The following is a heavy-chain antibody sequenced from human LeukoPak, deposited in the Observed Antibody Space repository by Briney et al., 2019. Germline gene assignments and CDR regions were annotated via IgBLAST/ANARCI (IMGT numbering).Heavy chain of an antibody. V-gene: IGHV1-2*06. Sequence: ASVKLSCKASGYTFNLYYIHWVRQAPGQGLEWLRRINPHTGATHFAQKFQARVTMARDTSITTAYMELSGLKSDDAAVYFCAREDLIAVSGQTFDFWGQGTLVSVSS. D-gene: IGHD6-19*01. CDR2: INPHTGAT. CDR1: GYTFNLYY. CDR3: AREDLIAVSGQTFDF. J-gene: IGHJ4*02.